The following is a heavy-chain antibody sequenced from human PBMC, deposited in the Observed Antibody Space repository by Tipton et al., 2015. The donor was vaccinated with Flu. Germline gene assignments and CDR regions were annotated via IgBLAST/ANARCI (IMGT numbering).Heavy chain of an antibody. CDR3: ARTPLTLYWYFDL. V-gene: IGHV4-59*08. J-gene: IGHJ2*01. CDR2: IYYSGST. Sequence: TLSLTCTVSGGSISSYYWSWIRQPPGKGLEWIGYIYYSGSTNYNPSFKSRVTISVDTSKNQFSLKLSSVTAADTAVYYCARTPLTLYWYFDLWGRGTLVTVSS. CDR1: GGSISSYY. D-gene: IGHD2-2*01.